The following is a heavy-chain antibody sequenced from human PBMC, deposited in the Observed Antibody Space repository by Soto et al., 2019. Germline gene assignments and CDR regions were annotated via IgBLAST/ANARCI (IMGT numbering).Heavy chain of an antibody. D-gene: IGHD3-10*01. CDR2: IGRVSTYI. CDR3: ARVTAGSGSYQIDL. CDR1: GFPFSSFS. V-gene: IGHV3-21*02. J-gene: IGHJ4*02. Sequence: VQLVESGGGLVKPGGSLRLSCVASGFPFSSFSLNWVRQAPGKGLEWVSSIGRVSTYIYYADSVRGRFTVSRDNAKNSVYLQSHGLTAEDSGIYYCARVTAGSGSYQIDLWGQGTLVTVSS.